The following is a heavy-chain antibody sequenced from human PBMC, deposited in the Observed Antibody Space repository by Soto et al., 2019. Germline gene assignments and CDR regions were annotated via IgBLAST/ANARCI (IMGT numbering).Heavy chain of an antibody. V-gene: IGHV1-2*04. CDR1: GYTFTGYY. Sequence: GASVKVSCKASGYTFTGYYMHWVRQAPGQGLEWMGWINPNSGGTNYAQKFQGWVTMTRDTSISTAYMELSRLRSDDTAVYYCARALSYYYDSSGYHFDYWGQGTLVTVSS. J-gene: IGHJ4*02. CDR3: ARALSYYYDSSGYHFDY. D-gene: IGHD3-22*01. CDR2: INPNSGGT.